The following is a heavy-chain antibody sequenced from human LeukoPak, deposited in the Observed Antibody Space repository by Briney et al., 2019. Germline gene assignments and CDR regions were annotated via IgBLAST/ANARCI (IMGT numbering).Heavy chain of an antibody. CDR1: GYTFTGSY. CDR3: TREPVYSGGWGALDY. J-gene: IGHJ4*02. D-gene: IGHD6-19*01. Sequence: ASVTVSRKTSGYTFTGSYVHWVRQAPGQGLEWMGYINPNSGSTNYAQSFRGRVTMTRDTSITTAYLVLSGLTSDDTALYFCTREPVYSGGWGALDYWGQGTLVTVSS. V-gene: IGHV1-2*02. CDR2: INPNSGST.